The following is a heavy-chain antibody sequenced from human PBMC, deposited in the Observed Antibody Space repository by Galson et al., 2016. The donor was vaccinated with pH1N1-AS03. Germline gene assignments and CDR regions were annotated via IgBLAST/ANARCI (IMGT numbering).Heavy chain of an antibody. D-gene: IGHD6-6*01. V-gene: IGHV1-69*10. J-gene: IGHJ4*02. CDR2: IIPIIGIP. CDR3: ATGDGISARPFDF. CDR1: GGTSPNFA. Sequence: SVKVSCKASGGTSPNFAIKWLRQAPGQGPEWMGGIIPIIGIPNYTQKFQGRVTITADKATNTAYLEMTSLTSEDTAVYYCATGDGISARPFDFWGQGTLVTVSS.